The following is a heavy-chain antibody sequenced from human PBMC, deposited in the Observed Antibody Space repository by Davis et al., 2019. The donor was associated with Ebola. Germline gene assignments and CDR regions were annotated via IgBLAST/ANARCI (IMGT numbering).Heavy chain of an antibody. J-gene: IGHJ4*02. D-gene: IGHD2-8*01. CDR1: GDSITTSY. Sequence: MPGGSLRLSCALSGDSITTSYWSWIRQPPGKGLEFIGYIYYSGSTRYNPSFESRVTISVDTSKSQFSLKLRSVTAADTAVYYCARDSPRHCSNGVCAFDYWGQGTLVTVSS. CDR2: IYYSGST. V-gene: IGHV4-59*01. CDR3: ARDSPRHCSNGVCAFDY.